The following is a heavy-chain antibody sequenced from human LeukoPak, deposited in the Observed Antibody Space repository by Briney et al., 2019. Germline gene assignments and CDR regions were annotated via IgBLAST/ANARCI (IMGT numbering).Heavy chain of an antibody. CDR3: ARDPYSGSYGAFDV. J-gene: IGHJ3*01. V-gene: IGHV3-7*05. Sequence: GGSLRLSCAASGFTFRSYWMSWVRQAPGKGLEWVANLKKDGSEEIDVDSVKGRFTISRDNAENSLFLQMNSLRVEDTAVYYCARDPYSGSYGAFDVWGQGTMVT. CDR2: LKKDGSEE. CDR1: GFTFRSYW. D-gene: IGHD1-26*01.